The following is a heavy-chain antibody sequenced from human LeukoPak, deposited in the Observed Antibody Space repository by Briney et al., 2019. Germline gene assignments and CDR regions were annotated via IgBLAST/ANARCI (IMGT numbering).Heavy chain of an antibody. J-gene: IGHJ4*02. Sequence: GGSLRLSCAVSGFTFSRYNMNWVRQAPGKGLEWVSSISSSSMYILYADSVKGRFTISRDNAKNSLFLQMDSLRAEDTAMYYCARAARSESNCYLDYWGQGTLVTVSS. CDR1: GFTFSRYN. D-gene: IGHD1-1*01. CDR2: ISSSSMYI. V-gene: IGHV3-21*01. CDR3: ARAARSESNCYLDY.